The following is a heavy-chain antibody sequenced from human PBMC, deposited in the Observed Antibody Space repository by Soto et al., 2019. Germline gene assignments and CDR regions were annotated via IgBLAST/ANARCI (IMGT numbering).Heavy chain of an antibody. Sequence: PGGSLRLSCAASGFTFSNAWMSWVRQAPGKGLEWVGRIKSKTDGGTTDYAAPVKGRFTISRDDSKNTLYLQMNSLKTEDTAVYYCTILRLELRTYYYYMDVWGKGTTVTVSS. CDR2: IKSKTDGGTT. CDR1: GFTFSNAW. CDR3: TILRLELRTYYYYMDV. V-gene: IGHV3-15*01. D-gene: IGHD1-7*01. J-gene: IGHJ6*03.